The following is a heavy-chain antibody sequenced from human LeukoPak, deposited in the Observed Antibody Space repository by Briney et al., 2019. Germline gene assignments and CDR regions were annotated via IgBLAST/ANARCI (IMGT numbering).Heavy chain of an antibody. J-gene: IGHJ4*02. Sequence: PGGSLRLSCAASGFTFSSYAMHWVRQAPGKELEWVAVISYDGSNKCYADSVKGRFTISRDNFKNTLYLQMNSLRAEDTAVYYCARALTGTTSYWGQGTLVTVSS. CDR1: GFTFSSYA. CDR3: ARALTGTTSY. D-gene: IGHD1-7*01. V-gene: IGHV3-30*01. CDR2: ISYDGSNK.